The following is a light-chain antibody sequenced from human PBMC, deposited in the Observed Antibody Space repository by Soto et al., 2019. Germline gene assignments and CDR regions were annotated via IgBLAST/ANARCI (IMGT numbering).Light chain of an antibody. J-gene: IGLJ1*01. V-gene: IGLV2-23*02. Sequence: QSALTQPASVSGSPGQSIAISCTGTSSDVGSYDLVSWYQQHPGKAPKLMIYEVTKRPSGVSSRFSGSTSGNTASLTISGLQAEDDADYYCCSSAGGGTYVFGTGTKVTVL. CDR1: SSDVGSYDL. CDR2: EVT. CDR3: CSSAGGGTYV.